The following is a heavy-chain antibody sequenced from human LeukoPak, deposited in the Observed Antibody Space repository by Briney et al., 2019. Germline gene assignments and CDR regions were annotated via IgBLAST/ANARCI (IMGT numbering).Heavy chain of an antibody. V-gene: IGHV3-30*03. D-gene: IGHD4-23*01. CDR2: ISYDGSNK. CDR3: ARDPNSGETPFDY. Sequence: PGGSLRLSCAASEFTFSSYSMNWVRQAPGKGLVWVAVISYDGSNKYYADSVKGRFTISRDNSKNTLYLQMNSLRAEDTAVYYCARDPNSGETPFDYWGQGTLVTVSS. J-gene: IGHJ4*02. CDR1: EFTFSSYS.